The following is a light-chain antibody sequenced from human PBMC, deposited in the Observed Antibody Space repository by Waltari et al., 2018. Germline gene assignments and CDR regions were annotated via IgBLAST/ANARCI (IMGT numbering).Light chain of an antibody. J-gene: IGKJ4*01. CDR1: QNIGSY. CDR3: QQSSSIPLT. CDR2: AAS. Sequence: DIQMPQSPSSLSASLRDRVPITCRASQNIGSYLNWNQQKPGKAPKLLIYAASSLRSGVPSRISGSGSGTEFTLTITSLQPEDFATYYCQQSSSIPLTFGGGTKVEIK. V-gene: IGKV1-39*01.